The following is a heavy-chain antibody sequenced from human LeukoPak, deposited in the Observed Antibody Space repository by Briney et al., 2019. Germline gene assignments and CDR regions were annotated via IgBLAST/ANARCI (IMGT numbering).Heavy chain of an antibody. V-gene: IGHV4-34*01. D-gene: IGHD3-9*01. CDR2: INRSGST. CDR3: ARGALLRYFDWLLPDNWFDP. CDR1: GGSFSGYY. Sequence: SETLSLTCAVYGGSFSGYYWSWIRQPPGKGLEWIGEINRSGSTNYNPSLKSRVTISVDTSKNQFSLKLSSVTAADTAVYYCARGALLRYFDWLLPDNWFDPWGQGTLVTVSS. J-gene: IGHJ5*02.